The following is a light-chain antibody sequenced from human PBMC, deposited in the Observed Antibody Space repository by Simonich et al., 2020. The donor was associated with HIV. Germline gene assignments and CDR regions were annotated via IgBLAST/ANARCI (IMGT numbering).Light chain of an antibody. V-gene: IGLV3-1*01. CDR2: EDN. CDR1: KLGNKY. CDR3: QAWDSSTVV. Sequence: SYELTQPPSVSVSPGQTASITCSGIKLGNKYVCWYQQKPGQSPVLVIYEDNKRPSGITERFSGSNSGNTATLTISGTQAMDEADYYCQAWDSSTVVFGGGIKLTVL. J-gene: IGLJ2*01.